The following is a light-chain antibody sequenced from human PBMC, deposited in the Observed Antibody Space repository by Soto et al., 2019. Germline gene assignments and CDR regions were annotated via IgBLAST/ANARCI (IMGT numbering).Light chain of an antibody. J-gene: IGKJ1*01. CDR3: QQYGSSPFWT. Sequence: EIVLTHSPGTLSLSPCERATLSWSASQSVTSNSLAWYQQKPGQAPRLLIYGASSRATGIPDRFSGSGSGTDFTLTISRLEPEDFAVYYCQQYGSSPFWTFGQGTKVDIK. V-gene: IGKV3-20*01. CDR1: QSVTSNS. CDR2: GAS.